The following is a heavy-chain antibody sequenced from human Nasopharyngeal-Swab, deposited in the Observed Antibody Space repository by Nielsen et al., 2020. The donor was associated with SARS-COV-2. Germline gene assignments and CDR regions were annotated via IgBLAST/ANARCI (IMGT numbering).Heavy chain of an antibody. J-gene: IGHJ4*02. CDR3: ARTDSSWYYFDY. Sequence: GGSLRLSCATSGFTFSSYTMNWVRQAPGKGLEWVSSISSSSSYIYYADSVKGRFTISRDNAKNSLYLQMNSLRAEDTAVYYCARTDSSWYYFDYWGQGTLVTVSS. V-gene: IGHV3-21*01. CDR1: GFTFSSYT. CDR2: ISSSSSYI. D-gene: IGHD6-13*01.